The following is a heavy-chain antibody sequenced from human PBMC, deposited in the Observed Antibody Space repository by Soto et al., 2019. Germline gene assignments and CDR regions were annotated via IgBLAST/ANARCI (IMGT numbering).Heavy chain of an antibody. CDR2: ISGSGGST. J-gene: IGHJ4*02. Sequence: PGGSLRLSCAASGFTFSSYAMSWVRQASGKGLEWVSAISGSGGSTYYADSVKGRFTISRDNSKNTLYLQMNSLRAEDTAVYYCARGCSSSSHSCGYWGQGTLVTVSS. D-gene: IGHD6-6*01. CDR3: ARGCSSSSHSCGY. CDR1: GFTFSSYA. V-gene: IGHV3-23*01.